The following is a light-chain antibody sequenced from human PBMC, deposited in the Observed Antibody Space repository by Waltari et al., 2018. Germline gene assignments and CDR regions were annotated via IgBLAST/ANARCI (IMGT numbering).Light chain of an antibody. CDR2: AAS. CDR1: QSISSY. J-gene: IGKJ2*01. V-gene: IGKV1-39*01. Sequence: DIQMTQSPSSLSASVGDRVTITCRASQSISSYLNWYQQKPGKAPKLLIYAASSLQSGVPSRFSGSGSGTDFTLKISRVEAEDVGIYYCMQALQTPHTFGQGTKLGIK. CDR3: MQALQTPHT.